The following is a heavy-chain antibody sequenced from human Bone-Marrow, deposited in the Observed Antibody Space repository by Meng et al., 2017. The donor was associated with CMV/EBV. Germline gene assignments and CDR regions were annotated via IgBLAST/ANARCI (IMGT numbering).Heavy chain of an antibody. J-gene: IGHJ4*02. V-gene: IGHV3-20*04. Sequence: GGSLRLSCAASGFTFSSYWMSWVRQAPGKGLEWVSGVNRNGDRTDYADSVKGRFTFSRDNAKNSLYLQMNSLRAEDTAFYYCARGATGTRFDYWGQGTLVTVSS. D-gene: IGHD1-1*01. CDR1: GFTFSSYW. CDR3: ARGATGTRFDY. CDR2: VNRNGDRT.